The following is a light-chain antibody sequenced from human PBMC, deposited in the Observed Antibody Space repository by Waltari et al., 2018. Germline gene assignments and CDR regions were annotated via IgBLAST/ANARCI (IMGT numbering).Light chain of an antibody. CDR1: QSVSSY. V-gene: IGKV3-11*01. CDR2: DAS. J-gene: IGKJ4*01. CDR3: QQRSNWLT. Sequence: EIVLPQSPATPSLSPGERATLSCRASQSVSSYLAWYQQKPGQAPRLLIYDASNRATGIPARFSGSGSGTDFTLTISSLEPEDFAVYYCQQRSNWLTFGGGTKVEIK.